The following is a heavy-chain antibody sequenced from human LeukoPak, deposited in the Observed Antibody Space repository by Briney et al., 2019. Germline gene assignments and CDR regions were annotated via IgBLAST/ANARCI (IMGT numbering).Heavy chain of an antibody. CDR3: ARGDSSSWYDS. V-gene: IGHV1-46*01. D-gene: IGHD6-13*01. CDR1: RYTFTSYY. Sequence: EASAKLSSKASRYTFTSYYMHWLPHAPGQGLECMGIINPSGRSTSYAQKFQGRLTMTRDTSTSTVYMQLSSLRSEDTAVYYCARGDSSSWYDSWGQGTLVTVSS. CDR2: INPSGRST. J-gene: IGHJ5*01.